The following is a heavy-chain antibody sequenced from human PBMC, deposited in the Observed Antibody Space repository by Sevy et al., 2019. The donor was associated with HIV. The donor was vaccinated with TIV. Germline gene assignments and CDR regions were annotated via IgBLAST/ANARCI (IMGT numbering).Heavy chain of an antibody. CDR1: GFTFDSFG. J-gene: IGHJ4*02. Sequence: GGSLRLSCAASGFTFDSFGLHWVRQAPGKGLEWVAMIWYDGSSKDYAESVKGRFAISRDNSQNTAFLQMNSLRAEDTGVYYCATNMVHAGAYDSYFNFWGQGSLVTVSS. CDR3: ATNMVHAGAYDSYFNF. D-gene: IGHD3-10*01. CDR2: IWYDGSSK. V-gene: IGHV3-33*08.